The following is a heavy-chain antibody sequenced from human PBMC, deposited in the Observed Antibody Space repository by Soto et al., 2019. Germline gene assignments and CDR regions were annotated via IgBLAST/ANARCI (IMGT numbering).Heavy chain of an antibody. Sequence: QVQLMESGGGVVQPGRSLRLSCAASGFTFNTYGIHWVRQAPGKGLEWVAVIWYAGSNKYYADSVKGRFTISRDNSKNTMYLQMNSLRAEGTAVYYCARGTVHFAYWGQGTLVTVSS. CDR1: GFTFNTYG. D-gene: IGHD4-17*01. CDR2: IWYAGSNK. CDR3: ARGTVHFAY. V-gene: IGHV3-33*01. J-gene: IGHJ4*02.